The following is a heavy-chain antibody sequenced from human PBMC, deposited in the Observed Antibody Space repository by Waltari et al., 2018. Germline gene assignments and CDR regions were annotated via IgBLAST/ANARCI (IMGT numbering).Heavy chain of an antibody. Sequence: QVQLVQSGAEVKKPGASVKVSCKASGYTFTSYDINWVRQATGQGLEWMGWMNPNSGNTGYAQKFQGRVTMTRNTSISTAYMELSSLRSEDTAVYYCARRMEYQLFLYYYYYYMDVWGKGTTVTVSS. CDR3: ARRMEYQLFLYYYYYYMDV. CDR1: GYTFTSYD. V-gene: IGHV1-8*01. CDR2: MNPNSGNT. D-gene: IGHD2-2*01. J-gene: IGHJ6*03.